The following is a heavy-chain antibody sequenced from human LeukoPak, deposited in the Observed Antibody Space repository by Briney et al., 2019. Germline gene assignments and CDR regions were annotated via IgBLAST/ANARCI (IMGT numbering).Heavy chain of an antibody. CDR1: VYSISSDNY. CDR3: ARAPRDSSSSNYMRRFDY. J-gene: IGHJ4*02. Sequence: SETLSLTSAVSVYSISSDNYWVWIRQPPGQGLEWTGGIYHSGCTYYNPTLKSRVTMSVDTSKNQFSLKLSSVTAADTAVYYCARAPRDSSSSNYMRRFDYWGQGTLVTVSS. D-gene: IGHD3-22*01. V-gene: IGHV4-38-2*01. CDR2: IYHSGCT.